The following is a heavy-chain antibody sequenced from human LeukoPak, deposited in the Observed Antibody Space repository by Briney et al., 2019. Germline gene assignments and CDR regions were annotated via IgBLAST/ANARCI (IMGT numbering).Heavy chain of an antibody. CDR2: INHSGST. CDR1: GGSFRGYY. Sequence: PSETLSLTCAVYGGSFRGYYWSWIRQPPGKGLEWIGEINHSGSTNYNPSLKSRVTISVDTSKNQFSLKLSSVTAADTAVYYCARGSNGGTLIYYFDYWGQGTLVTVSS. D-gene: IGHD2-15*01. J-gene: IGHJ4*02. CDR3: ARGSNGGTLIYYFDY. V-gene: IGHV4-34*01.